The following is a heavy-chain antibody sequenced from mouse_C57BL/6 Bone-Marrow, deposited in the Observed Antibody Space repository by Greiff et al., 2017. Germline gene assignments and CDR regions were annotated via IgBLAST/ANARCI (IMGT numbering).Heavy chain of an antibody. D-gene: IGHD1-1*01. Sequence: EVKLVASGGGLVQPGGSLSLSCAASGFTFTDYYMSWVRQPPGKALEWLGFIRNKANGYTTEYSASVKGRFTISRDNSQSILYLQMNALRAEDSATYYCARFRDGSSSFAYWGQGILVTVSA. J-gene: IGHJ3*01. CDR3: ARFRDGSSSFAY. CDR1: GFTFTDYY. V-gene: IGHV7-3*01. CDR2: IRNKANGYTT.